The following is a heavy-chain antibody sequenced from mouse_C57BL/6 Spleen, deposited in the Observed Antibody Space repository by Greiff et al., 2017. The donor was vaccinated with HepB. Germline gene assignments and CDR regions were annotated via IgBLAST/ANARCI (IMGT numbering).Heavy chain of an antibody. D-gene: IGHD1-1*01. Sequence: VQLQQPGAELVKPGASVKLSCKASGYTFTSYWMQWVKQRPGQGLEWIGEIDPSDSYTNYNQKFKGKATLTVDTSSSTAYMQLSSLTSEDSAVYYCARWGTTEYFDVWGTGTTVTVSS. CDR1: GYTFTSYW. CDR2: IDPSDSYT. CDR3: ARWGTTEYFDV. V-gene: IGHV1-50*01. J-gene: IGHJ1*03.